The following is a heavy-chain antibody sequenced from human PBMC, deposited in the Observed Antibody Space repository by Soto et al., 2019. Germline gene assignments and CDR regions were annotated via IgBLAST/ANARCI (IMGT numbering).Heavy chain of an antibody. CDR1: GYTFTSYG. Sequence: GASVKVSCKASGYTFTSYGISWVRQAPGQGLEWMGWISAYNGNTNYAQKLQGRVTMTTDTSTSTAYMELGSLRSDDTAVYYCARGAVKTLPIFGVVIHPNYYYMDVWGKGTTVTVSS. CDR3: ARGAVKTLPIFGVVIHPNYYYMDV. V-gene: IGHV1-18*01. D-gene: IGHD3-3*01. J-gene: IGHJ6*03. CDR2: ISAYNGNT.